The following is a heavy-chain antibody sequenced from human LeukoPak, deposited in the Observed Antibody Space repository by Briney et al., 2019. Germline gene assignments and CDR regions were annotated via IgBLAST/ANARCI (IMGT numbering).Heavy chain of an antibody. D-gene: IGHD2-2*01. Sequence: PGGSLRLSCAASGFTFSSYWMHWVRQTPGKGLVWVSRINSDGSRTTYADSVKGRFTISRDNAKNTLYLQMNSLRVEDTAVYYCAKDRPPDQLLWGPDYWGQGTLVTVSS. V-gene: IGHV3-74*01. CDR1: GFTFSSYW. CDR2: INSDGSRT. J-gene: IGHJ4*02. CDR3: AKDRPPDQLLWGPDY.